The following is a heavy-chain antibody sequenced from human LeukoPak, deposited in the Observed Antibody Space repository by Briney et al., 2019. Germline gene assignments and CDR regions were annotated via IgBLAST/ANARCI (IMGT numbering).Heavy chain of an antibody. CDR2: IKQDGSEK. CDR3: ARDRGIRDYFDY. Sequence: SGGSLRLSCAASGFTFSRHWMNWVRQAPGKGLEWVANIKQDGSEKYYVDSVKGRFTISRDNAKNSLYLQMNSLRAEETAVYYCARDRGIRDYFDYWGPGTLVTVPP. J-gene: IGHJ4*02. V-gene: IGHV3-7*01. CDR1: GFTFSRHW. D-gene: IGHD3-3*02.